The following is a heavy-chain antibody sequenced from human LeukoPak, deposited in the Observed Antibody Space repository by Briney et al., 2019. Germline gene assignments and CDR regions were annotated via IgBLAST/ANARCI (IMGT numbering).Heavy chain of an antibody. V-gene: IGHV3-48*03. D-gene: IGHD3-10*01. Sequence: GGSLRLPCAASGFTFSSYEMNWVRQAPGKGLEWVSYISSSGSTIYYADSVKGRFTISRDNAKNSLYLQMNSLRAEDTAVYYCARRYLWFGEFHYYYYYGMDVWGKGTTVTVSS. J-gene: IGHJ6*04. CDR1: GFTFSSYE. CDR2: ISSSGSTI. CDR3: ARRYLWFGEFHYYYYYGMDV.